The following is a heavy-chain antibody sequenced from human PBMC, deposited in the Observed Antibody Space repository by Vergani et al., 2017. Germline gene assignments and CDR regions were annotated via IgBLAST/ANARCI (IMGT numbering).Heavy chain of an antibody. Sequence: AASGFTFDDYAMHWVRQAPGKGLEWASGISWNSGSIGYADSVKGRFTISRDNAKNSLSLQMNSLRAEDTALYYCAKLDAYDFWSGSYFDYWGQGTLVTVSS. CDR1: GFTFDDYA. D-gene: IGHD3-3*01. V-gene: IGHV3-9*01. CDR3: AKLDAYDFWSGSYFDY. CDR2: ISWNSGSI. J-gene: IGHJ4*02.